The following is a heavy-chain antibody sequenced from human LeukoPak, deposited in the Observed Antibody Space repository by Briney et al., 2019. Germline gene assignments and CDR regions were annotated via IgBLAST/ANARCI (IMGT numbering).Heavy chain of an antibody. Sequence: SETLSLTCTVAARSISGYYWSWIRQPPGKGLEWIGYIYYSGKTNYNPSLKSRVSMSVDTSKNQISLKLYSLTAADTAVYYCARHTPYGHSSFDCWGQGPLVTVSP. CDR1: ARSISGYY. CDR3: ARHTPYGHSSFDC. V-gene: IGHV4-59*08. J-gene: IGHJ4*02. D-gene: IGHD3-10*01. CDR2: IYYSGKT.